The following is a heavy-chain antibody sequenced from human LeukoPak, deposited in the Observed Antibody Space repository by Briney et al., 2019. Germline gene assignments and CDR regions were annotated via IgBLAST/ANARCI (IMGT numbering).Heavy chain of an antibody. J-gene: IGHJ4*02. D-gene: IGHD2-21*02. CDR1: EFTFSNYD. Sequence: GGSLRLSCAASEFTFSNYDMHWVRQAPGKGLEWVAFIRYDGSNKYYADSVKGRFSISRDNSKSTLYLQMNSLKAEDTAVYYCAKVTNPVVVTAWFDYWGQGTLVTVSS. CDR2: IRYDGSNK. CDR3: AKVTNPVVVTAWFDY. V-gene: IGHV3-30*02.